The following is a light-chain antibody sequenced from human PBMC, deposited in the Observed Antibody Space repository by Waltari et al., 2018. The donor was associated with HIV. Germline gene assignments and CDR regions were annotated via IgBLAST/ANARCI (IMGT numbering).Light chain of an antibody. V-gene: IGLV2-14*01. CDR1: SSAVGGYNY. CDR2: DVS. CDR3: SSYTSSSTRV. J-gene: IGLJ1*01. Sequence: HSALPQPASASGSPGPPLTISCTAPSSAVGGYNYVSWYQQPPGKAPKLMIYDVSNRPSGVSNRFSGSKSGNTASLTISGLQAEDEADYYCSSYTSSSTRVFGTGTKVTVL.